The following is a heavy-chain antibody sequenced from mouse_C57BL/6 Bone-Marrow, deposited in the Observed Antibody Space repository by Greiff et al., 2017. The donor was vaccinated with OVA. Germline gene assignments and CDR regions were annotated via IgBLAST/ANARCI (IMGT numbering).Heavy chain of an antibody. J-gene: IGHJ1*03. CDR3: ARWGDYGWYFDV. Sequence: VQLQQSGAELVRPGTSVKMSCKASGYTFTNYWIGWAEQRPGHGLEWIGDIYPGGGYTNYNEKFKGKATLTADKSSSTAYMQFSSLTSEDSAIYYCARWGDYGWYFDVWGTGTTVTVSS. CDR1: GYTFTNYW. V-gene: IGHV1-63*01. D-gene: IGHD2-4*01. CDR2: IYPGGGYT.